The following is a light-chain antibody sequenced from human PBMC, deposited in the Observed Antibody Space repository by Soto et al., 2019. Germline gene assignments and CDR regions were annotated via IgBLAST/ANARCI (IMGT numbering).Light chain of an antibody. Sequence: EIVMTQSPATLSLSAGERATLSCRASQTVSSSLAWYQQKPGQAPRLLIYEASNRATGIPARFSGGGSGTDFTLTISRLEPEDFAVYYCQQFSSYPLTFGGGTKVDI. CDR3: QQFSSYPLT. CDR2: EAS. CDR1: QTVSSS. J-gene: IGKJ4*01. V-gene: IGKV3-11*01.